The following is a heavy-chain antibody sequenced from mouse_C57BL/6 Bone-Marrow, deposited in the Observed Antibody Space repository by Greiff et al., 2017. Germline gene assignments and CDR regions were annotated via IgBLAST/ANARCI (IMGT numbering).Heavy chain of an antibody. CDR2: IHPNSGST. V-gene: IGHV1-64*01. D-gene: IGHD2-1*01. Sequence: QVQLKQPGAELVKPGASVKLSCKASGYTFTSYWMHWVKQRPGQGLEWIGMIHPNSGSTNYNEKFKSKATLTVDKSSSTAYMQLSSLTAEDSAVYYCARIPIYDGNDYWYFDVWGTGTTVTVSS. CDR3: ARIPIYDGNDYWYFDV. CDR1: GYTFTSYW. J-gene: IGHJ1*03.